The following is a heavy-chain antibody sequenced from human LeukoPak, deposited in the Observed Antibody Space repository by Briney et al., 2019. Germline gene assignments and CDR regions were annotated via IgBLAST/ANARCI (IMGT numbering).Heavy chain of an antibody. J-gene: IGHJ4*02. CDR2: IIPIFGTA. Sequence: GASVKVSCKASGGTFSSYAISWVRQAPGQGLEWMGGIIPIFGTANYAQKFQGRVTITADESTSTAYMELSSLRSEDTAVYYCARDRDWGSNYFDYWGQGTLVTVSS. V-gene: IGHV1-69*13. CDR3: ARDRDWGSNYFDY. CDR1: GGTFSSYA. D-gene: IGHD7-27*01.